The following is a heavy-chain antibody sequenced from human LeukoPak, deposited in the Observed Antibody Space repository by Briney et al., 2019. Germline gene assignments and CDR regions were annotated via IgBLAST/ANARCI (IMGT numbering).Heavy chain of an antibody. J-gene: IGHJ5*02. V-gene: IGHV1-46*03. Sequence: ASVKVSCKASGYTFTSYYMHWVRQAPGQGLERMGIINPSGGSTSYAQKFQGRVTMTRDTSTSTVYMELSSLRSEDTAVYYCARVALPYCSSTSCYWFDPWGQGTLVTVSS. CDR2: INPSGGST. D-gene: IGHD2-2*01. CDR3: ARVALPYCSSTSCYWFDP. CDR1: GYTFTSYY.